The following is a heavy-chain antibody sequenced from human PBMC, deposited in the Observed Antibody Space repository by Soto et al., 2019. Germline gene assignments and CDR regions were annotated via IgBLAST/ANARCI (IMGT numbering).Heavy chain of an antibody. CDR1: GYTFTSYY. CDR3: ARGWWELLLYYYGMDV. J-gene: IGHJ6*02. CDR2: INPNSGNT. Sequence: ASVKVSCKASGYTFTSYYMHWVRQAPGQGLEWMGIINPNSGNTGYAQKFQGRVTMTRNTSISTAYMELSSLRSEDTAVYYCARGWWELLLYYYGMDVWGQGTTVTVSS. D-gene: IGHD1-26*01. V-gene: IGHV1-8*02.